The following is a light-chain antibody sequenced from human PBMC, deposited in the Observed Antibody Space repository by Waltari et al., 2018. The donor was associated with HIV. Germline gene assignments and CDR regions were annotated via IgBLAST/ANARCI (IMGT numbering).Light chain of an antibody. CDR3: AAWDDSLNGPV. J-gene: IGLJ2*01. Sequence: QSVLTQSPSASGTPGQRVIISCSGSSSNIGSNSVNWYQQLPGTAPKLRIYSNNGRPSGVPDRFSGSKSGTSASLAISGLQSEDEADYHCAAWDDSLNGPVFGGGTKLTVL. CDR2: SNN. V-gene: IGLV1-44*01. CDR1: SSNIGSNS.